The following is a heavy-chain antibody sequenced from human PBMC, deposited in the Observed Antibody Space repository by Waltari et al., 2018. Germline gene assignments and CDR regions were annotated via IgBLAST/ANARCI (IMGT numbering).Heavy chain of an antibody. CDR3: ATGSPPRGRIAARTFDY. CDR2: INHSGST. Sequence: QVQLQQWGAGLLKPSETLSLTCAVYGGSFSGYYWSWIRQPPGKGLEWIGEINHSGSTNYNPSLKSRVTISVDTAKNQFSLKLSSVTAADTAVYYCATGSPPRGRIAARTFDYWGQGTLVTVSS. CDR1: GGSFSGYY. V-gene: IGHV4-34*01. J-gene: IGHJ4*02. D-gene: IGHD6-6*01.